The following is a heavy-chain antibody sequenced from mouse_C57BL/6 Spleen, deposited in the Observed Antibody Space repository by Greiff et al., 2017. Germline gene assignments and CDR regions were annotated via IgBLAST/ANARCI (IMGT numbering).Heavy chain of an antibody. Sequence: EVKVEESGGGLVQPGGSMKLSCVASGFTFSNYWMNWVRQSPEKGLEWVAQIRLKSDNYATHYAESVKGRFTISRDDSKSSVCLQMNNLRAEDTGIYYCTGGITTVGAYWGQGTLVTVSA. D-gene: IGHD1-1*01. CDR3: TGGITTVGAY. J-gene: IGHJ3*01. CDR2: IRLKSDNYAT. V-gene: IGHV6-3*01. CDR1: GFTFSNYW.